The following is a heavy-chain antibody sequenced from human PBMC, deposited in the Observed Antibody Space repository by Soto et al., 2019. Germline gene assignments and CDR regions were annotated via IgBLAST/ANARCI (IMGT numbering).Heavy chain of an antibody. Sequence: GGSLRLSCAASGFTFSSYWMTWVRQAPGKGLEWVANIKQDGSEIYYVDSVKGRFTISRDNAENSLYLQMNSVRAEDTAVYYCARDPVCSGGSCYDYWGQGTLVTVSS. J-gene: IGHJ4*02. D-gene: IGHD2-15*01. CDR1: GFTFSSYW. CDR2: IKQDGSEI. V-gene: IGHV3-7*01. CDR3: ARDPVCSGGSCYDY.